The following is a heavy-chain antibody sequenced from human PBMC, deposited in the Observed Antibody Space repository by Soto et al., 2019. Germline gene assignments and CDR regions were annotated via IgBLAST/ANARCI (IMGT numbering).Heavy chain of an antibody. CDR3: ARDWGSGSYLAFDI. J-gene: IGHJ3*02. D-gene: IGHD3-10*01. CDR1: GGSISSGGYY. V-gene: IGHV4-31*03. Sequence: QVQLQESGPGLVKPSQTLSLTCTVSGGSISSGGYYWSWIRQHPGKGLAWIGYIYYSVSTYYNPSLKSRVTISVDTSKNQFSLKLSSVTAADTAVYYCARDWGSGSYLAFDIWGQGTMVTISS. CDR2: IYYSVST.